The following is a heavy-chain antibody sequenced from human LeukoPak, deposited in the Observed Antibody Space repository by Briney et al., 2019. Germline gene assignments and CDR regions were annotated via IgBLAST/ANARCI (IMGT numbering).Heavy chain of an antibody. D-gene: IGHD1-14*01. CDR2: INADGSTA. CDR3: VVVVEPPDSDGFDV. CDR1: GFTFGNSW. J-gene: IGHJ3*01. V-gene: IGHV3-74*01. Sequence: PGGSLRLSCAASGFTFGNSWVHWVRQAPGKGLVWVSLINADGSTATYADSVKGRFTISRDNARNTLSLRMNSLTIEDTAVYYCVVVVEPPDSDGFDVWGQGTMITVSS.